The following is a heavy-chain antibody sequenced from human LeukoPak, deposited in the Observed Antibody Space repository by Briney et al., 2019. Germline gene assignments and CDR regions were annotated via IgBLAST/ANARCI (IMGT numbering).Heavy chain of an antibody. V-gene: IGHV3-23*01. J-gene: IGHJ6*03. CDR2: ISVSGNT. Sequence: GGSLRLSCAASGFTLSSYAMSWVRQAPGKGLEWVSAISVSGNTYHADSVKGRFTISRDSSKNTLYLQMNSLRAEDTALYYCARCTVVTLLGYYYYYMDVWGKGTTVTVSS. D-gene: IGHD4-23*01. CDR3: ARCTVVTLLGYYYYYMDV. CDR1: GFTLSSYA.